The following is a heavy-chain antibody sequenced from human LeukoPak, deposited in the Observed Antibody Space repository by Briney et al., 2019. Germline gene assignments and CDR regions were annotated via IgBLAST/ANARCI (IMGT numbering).Heavy chain of an antibody. Sequence: ASVRVSCKTFGYTFTGYYIHWVRQAPGQGLEWMGRINPNSGDTNYTQKFQGRLTMTRDTSVGTAYMELSRLTSDDTAVYYCIRDGAVTGIWFDSWGQGSLVTVSS. J-gene: IGHJ5*01. D-gene: IGHD6-19*01. CDR3: IRDGAVTGIWFDS. CDR1: GYTFTGYY. V-gene: IGHV1-2*06. CDR2: INPNSGDT.